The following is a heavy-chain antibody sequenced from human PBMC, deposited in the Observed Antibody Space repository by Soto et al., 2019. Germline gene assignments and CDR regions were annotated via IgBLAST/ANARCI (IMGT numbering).Heavy chain of an antibody. D-gene: IGHD6-13*01. CDR3: ARGGGIYSISWPLDY. CDR1: GYTFTNYG. V-gene: IGHV1-18*04. J-gene: IGHJ4*02. CDR2: TSDYNGNT. Sequence: ASVKVSCKASGYTFTNYGISWVRQAPGQGLEWMGWTSDYNGNTNYAQKFQGRVTLTTDTSTSTAHMELRSLRSDDTAVYYCARGGGIYSISWPLDYWGQGTLVTVSS.